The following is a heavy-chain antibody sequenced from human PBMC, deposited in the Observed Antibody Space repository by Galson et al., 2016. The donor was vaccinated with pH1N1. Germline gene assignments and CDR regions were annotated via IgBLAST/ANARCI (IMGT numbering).Heavy chain of an antibody. Sequence: ETLSLTCSVSGGSMFAYYWNWIRQPPGKGLEWIGYIYSTGGTNYNPSLKNRVAISVNTSNNQFSLNLISVTAADTAVYYCARGGTVTNPLATWGQGTLVTVSS. V-gene: IGHV4-59*01. CDR1: GGSMFAYY. CDR2: IYSTGGT. D-gene: IGHD4-17*01. CDR3: ARGGTVTNPLAT. J-gene: IGHJ5*02.